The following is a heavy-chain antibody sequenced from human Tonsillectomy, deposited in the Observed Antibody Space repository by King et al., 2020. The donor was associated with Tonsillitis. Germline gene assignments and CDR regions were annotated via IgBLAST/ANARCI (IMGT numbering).Heavy chain of an antibody. J-gene: IGHJ4*02. CDR3: AKEDTVTTAYFDY. D-gene: IGHD5-18*01. Sequence: VQLVESGGGLVQPGGSLRLSCATSGFTFSSYDMSWVRQAPGKGLEWVSAITSDDTTYYADTVKGRFTISRDNSKNTLDLQMYSLRVEDTALYYCAKEDTVTTAYFDYWGQGTLVTVSS. V-gene: IGHV3-23*04. CDR2: ITSDDTT. CDR1: GFTFSSYD.